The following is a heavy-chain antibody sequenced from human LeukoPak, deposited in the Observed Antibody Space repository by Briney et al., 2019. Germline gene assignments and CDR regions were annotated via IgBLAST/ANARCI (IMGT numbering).Heavy chain of an antibody. V-gene: IGHV4-31*03. J-gene: IGHJ5*02. CDR3: ARSWTGNLAARPPAWFDP. CDR2: IYYSGST. D-gene: IGHD6-6*01. Sequence: SETLSLTCTVSGGSISGDGYYWSWIRQHPGKGLEWIGYIYYSGSTYYNPSLKSRVTISVDTSKNQFSLKLSSVTAADTAVYYCARSWTGNLAARPPAWFDPWGQGTLVTVSS. CDR1: GGSISGDGYY.